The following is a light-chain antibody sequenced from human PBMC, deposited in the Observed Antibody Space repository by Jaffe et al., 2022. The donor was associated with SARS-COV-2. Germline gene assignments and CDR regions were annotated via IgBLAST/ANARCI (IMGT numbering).Light chain of an antibody. V-gene: IGLV7-43*01. CDR2: STT. J-gene: IGLJ3*02. Sequence: QTVVTQEPSLTVSPGGTVTLTCASSAGAVTSGFSPNWFQQKPGQPPRPLIHSTTNKYSWTPARFSGSLLGGKAALTLSHVQPEDEAEYYCLLYHGGAQPWVFGGGTKLTVL. CDR1: AGAVTSGFS. CDR3: LLYHGGAQPWV.